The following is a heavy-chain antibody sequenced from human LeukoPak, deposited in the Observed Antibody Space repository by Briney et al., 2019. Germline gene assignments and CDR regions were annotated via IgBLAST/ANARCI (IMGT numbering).Heavy chain of an antibody. Sequence: PGGSLRFSCAASGFTFSSYAMSWVRQAPGKGLEWVSAISGSGGSTYYADSVKGRFTISRDDSKNTLYLQMNSLRAEDTAVYYCAKVYSSSWYGYYYYMDVWGKGTTVTVSS. J-gene: IGHJ6*03. CDR2: ISGSGGST. V-gene: IGHV3-23*01. D-gene: IGHD6-13*01. CDR1: GFTFSSYA. CDR3: AKVYSSSWYGYYYYMDV.